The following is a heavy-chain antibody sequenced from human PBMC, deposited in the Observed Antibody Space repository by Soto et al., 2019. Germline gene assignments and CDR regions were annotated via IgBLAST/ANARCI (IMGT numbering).Heavy chain of an antibody. D-gene: IGHD5-18*01. CDR1: GGSISNYY. V-gene: IGHV4-59*01. CDR2: IYYSGST. CDR3: ARGQWIQLWPYYFDY. J-gene: IGHJ4*02. Sequence: SATLSLTCTVSGGSISNYYWSWIRQPPGKGLEWIGYIYYSGSTNYNPSLKSRVTISVDTSKNQFSLKLTSVTAADTAVYYCARGQWIQLWPYYFDYWGQGTLVTVSS.